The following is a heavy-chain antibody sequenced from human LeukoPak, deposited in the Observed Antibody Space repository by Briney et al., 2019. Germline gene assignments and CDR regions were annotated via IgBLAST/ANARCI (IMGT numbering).Heavy chain of an antibody. CDR3: ATDWGWAFDY. V-gene: IGHV3-48*04. D-gene: IGHD3-16*01. CDR1: GFTFDTYS. CDR2: ITDDSKTM. Sequence: PGGSLRLSCVASGFTFDTYSMNWIRQAPGKGLEWTSCITDDSKTMYYADSVKGRFTISRDNAKNALYLQMNSLRAEDTAVYYCATDWGWAFDYWGQGTLVTVPS. J-gene: IGHJ4*02.